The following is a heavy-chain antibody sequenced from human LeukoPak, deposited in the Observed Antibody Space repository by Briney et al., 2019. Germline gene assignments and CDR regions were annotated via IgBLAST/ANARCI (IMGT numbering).Heavy chain of an antibody. CDR3: ARAGYGSGSYYFDY. J-gene: IGHJ4*02. Sequence: GGSLRLSCAASGFTVSTNYMSWVRQAPGKGLEWVAVIWYDGSNKYYADSVKGRFTISRDNSKNPLYLQMNSLRAEDTAVYYCARAGYGSGSYYFDYWGQGTLVTVSS. V-gene: IGHV3-33*08. CDR1: GFTVSTNY. CDR2: IWYDGSNK. D-gene: IGHD3-10*01.